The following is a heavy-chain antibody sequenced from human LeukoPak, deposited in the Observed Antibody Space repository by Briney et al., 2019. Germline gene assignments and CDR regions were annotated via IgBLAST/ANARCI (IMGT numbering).Heavy chain of an antibody. CDR1: GFTFSSYS. J-gene: IGHJ4*02. CDR3: AKDPGVVPAHYFDY. V-gene: IGHV3-21*04. CDR2: ISSSSSYI. D-gene: IGHD2-2*01. Sequence: GGSLRLSCAASGFTFSSYSMNWVRQAPGKGLEWVSSISSSSSYIYYADSVKGRFTVSRDNSKNTLSLQMNSLRAEDTAVYYCAKDPGVVPAHYFDYWGQGILVTVSS.